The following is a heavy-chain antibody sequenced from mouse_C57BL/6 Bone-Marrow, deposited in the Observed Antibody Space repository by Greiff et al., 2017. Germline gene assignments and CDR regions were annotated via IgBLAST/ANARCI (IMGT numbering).Heavy chain of an antibody. D-gene: IGHD2-4*01. Sequence: EVKLQESGGGLVQPGGSLKLSCAASGFTFSDYYMYWVRQSPEKRLEWVAYISNGGGSTYYQDTVKGRFTISRNNAKNTLYLQMSRLKSEDTAMYYCARQGDYVHFDYWGQGTTLTVSS. V-gene: IGHV5-12*01. CDR2: ISNGGGST. J-gene: IGHJ2*01. CDR3: ARQGDYVHFDY. CDR1: GFTFSDYY.